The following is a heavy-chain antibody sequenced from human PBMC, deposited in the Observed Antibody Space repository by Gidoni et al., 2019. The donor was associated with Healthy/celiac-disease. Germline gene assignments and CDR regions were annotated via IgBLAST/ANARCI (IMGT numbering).Heavy chain of an antibody. J-gene: IGHJ6*02. D-gene: IGHD5-18*01. CDR1: GYTFTSDA. V-gene: IGHV1-3*01. Sequence: QVQLVQSGAEVTKPGASVKVSCKASGYTFTSDAMHWVRQAPGQRLEWMGWINAGNGNTKYSQKFQGRVTITRDTSASTAYMELSSLRSEDTAVYYCARDLNSYGYVYYYYYGMDVWGQGTTVTVSS. CDR2: INAGNGNT. CDR3: ARDLNSYGYVYYYYYGMDV.